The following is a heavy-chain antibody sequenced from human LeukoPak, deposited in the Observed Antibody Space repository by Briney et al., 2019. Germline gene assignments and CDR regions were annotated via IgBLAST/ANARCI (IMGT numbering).Heavy chain of an antibody. V-gene: IGHV3-74*01. CDR3: ARIGYSSSSFDY. CDR2: INSDGSST. Sequence: GGSLRLSCAASGFTFSSYWMHWVRQAPGKGLVWVSRINSDGSSTSYADSVKGRFTISRDNAKNTLYLQVNSLRAEDTAVYYCARIGYSSSSFDYWGQGTLVIVSS. J-gene: IGHJ4*02. CDR1: GFTFSSYW. D-gene: IGHD6-6*01.